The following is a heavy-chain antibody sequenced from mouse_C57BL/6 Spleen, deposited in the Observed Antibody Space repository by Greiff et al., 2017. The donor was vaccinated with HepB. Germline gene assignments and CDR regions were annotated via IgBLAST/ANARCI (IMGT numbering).Heavy chain of an antibody. CDR1: GYSFTGYY. CDR2: INPSTGGT. Sequence: VQLQQSGPELVKPGASVKISCKASGYSFTGYYMNWVKQSPEKSLEWIGEINPSTGGTTYNQKFKAKATLTVDKSSSTAYMQLKSLTSEDSAVYYCARGGYDDWFAYWGQGTLVTVSA. CDR3: ARGGYDDWFAY. J-gene: IGHJ3*01. V-gene: IGHV1-42*01. D-gene: IGHD2-2*01.